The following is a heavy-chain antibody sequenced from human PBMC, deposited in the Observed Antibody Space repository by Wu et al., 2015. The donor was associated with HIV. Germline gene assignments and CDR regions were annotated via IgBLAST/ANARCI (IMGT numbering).Heavy chain of an antibody. D-gene: IGHD5-24*01. Sequence: QVQLVQSGAEVKKPGSSVKVSCKASGGTFSSYAISWVRPAPGQGLEWMGRIIPIFGTANYAQKFQGRVTITADESTSTAYMELSSLRSEDTAVYYCAREGGPAWEMATVYYGMDVWGQGTTVTVSS. V-gene: IGHV1-69*13. CDR1: GGTFSSYA. CDR3: AREGGPAWEMATVYYGMDV. CDR2: IIPIFGTA. J-gene: IGHJ6*02.